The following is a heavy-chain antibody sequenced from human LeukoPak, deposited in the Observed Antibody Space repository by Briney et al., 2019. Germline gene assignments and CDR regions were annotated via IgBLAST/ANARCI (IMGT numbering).Heavy chain of an antibody. CDR1: GYTFTNYA. Sequence: ALVKVSCKASGYTFTNYAMNWVRQAPGQGLEWMGWIHPSTGNPTYAQGFTGRFVFSLDTSVSTAYLQISSLKAEDTAVYYCAREGQSDYEYGYYYMDVWGKGTTVTVSS. CDR2: IHPSTGNP. V-gene: IGHV7-4-1*02. D-gene: IGHD5-12*01. J-gene: IGHJ6*03. CDR3: AREGQSDYEYGYYYMDV.